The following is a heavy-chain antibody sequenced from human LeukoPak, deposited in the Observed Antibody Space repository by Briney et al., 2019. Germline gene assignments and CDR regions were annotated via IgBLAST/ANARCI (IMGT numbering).Heavy chain of an antibody. D-gene: IGHD2-2*01. CDR1: GYTFTSYD. J-gene: IGHJ3*02. V-gene: IGHV1-8*03. Sequence: ASVKVSCKASGYTFTSYDINWVRQATGQGLEWMGWMNPNSGNTGYAQKFQGRVTITRNTSISTAYMELSSLRSEDTAVYYCASPLVVPAAFDAFDIWGQGTMVTVSS. CDR3: ASPLVVPAAFDAFDI. CDR2: MNPNSGNT.